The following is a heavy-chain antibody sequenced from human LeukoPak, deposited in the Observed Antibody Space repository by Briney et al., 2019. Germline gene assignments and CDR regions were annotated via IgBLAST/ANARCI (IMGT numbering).Heavy chain of an antibody. J-gene: IGHJ4*02. D-gene: IGHD5-18*01. CDR2: INTADGNT. CDR3: ARDGPDTERFRFDY. V-gene: IGHV1-3*04. CDR1: GYTFTNHA. Sequence: ASVKVSCKASGYTFTNHAMHWVRQAPGQGLEWMGWINTADGNTKYSQKFQGRVTITRDTSTSTVYMELSSPRSEDAAVYYCARDGPDTERFRFDYWGQGTLVTVSS.